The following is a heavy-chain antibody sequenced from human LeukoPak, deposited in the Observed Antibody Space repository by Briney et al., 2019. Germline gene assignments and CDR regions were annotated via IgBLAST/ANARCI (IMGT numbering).Heavy chain of an antibody. J-gene: IGHJ3*02. CDR3: ASQATLRFLDPGAFDI. CDR2: IYPGDSDT. CDR1: GYSFTSYW. Sequence: GESLKISCKGSGYSFTSYWIGWVRQMPGKGLEWMGIIYPGDSDTRYSPSFQGQVTISADKSISTAYLQWSSLKASDTAMYYCASQATLRFLDPGAFDIWGQGTMVTVSS. V-gene: IGHV5-51*01. D-gene: IGHD3-3*01.